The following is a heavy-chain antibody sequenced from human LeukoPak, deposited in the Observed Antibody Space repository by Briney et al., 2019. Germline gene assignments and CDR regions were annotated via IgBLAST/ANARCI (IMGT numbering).Heavy chain of an antibody. D-gene: IGHD3-3*01. Sequence: GGSLRLSCAASGFTFSSYSMNWVRQAPGKGLEWISYISSTSADIYYVDSVKGRFTISRDNAKNSLYLQMNSLRAEDTAVYYCARDADGVVTTFLYYYYMDVWGKGTTVTVSS. V-gene: IGHV3-21*05. CDR3: ARDADGVVTTFLYYYYMDV. J-gene: IGHJ6*03. CDR2: ISSTSADI. CDR1: GFTFSSYS.